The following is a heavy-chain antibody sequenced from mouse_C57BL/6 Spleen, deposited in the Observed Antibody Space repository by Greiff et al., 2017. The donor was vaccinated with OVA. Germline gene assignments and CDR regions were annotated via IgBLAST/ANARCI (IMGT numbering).Heavy chain of an antibody. J-gene: IGHJ3*01. CDR3: APTRSCYGFAY. V-gene: IGHV1-52*01. D-gene: IGHD3-2*02. Sequence: VQLQQPGAELVRPGSSVKLSCKASGYTFTSYWMHWVKQRPIQGLEWIGNIDPSDSETHYNQKFKDKATLTVDKSSSTAYMQLSSLTSEDSAVDYCAPTRSCYGFAYWGQGTLVTVSA. CDR2: IDPSDSET. CDR1: GYTFTSYW.